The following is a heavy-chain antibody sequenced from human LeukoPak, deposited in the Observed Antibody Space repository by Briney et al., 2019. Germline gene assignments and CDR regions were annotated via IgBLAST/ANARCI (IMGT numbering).Heavy chain of an antibody. CDR1: GFIFTRYS. Sequence: GGSLRLSCAASGFIFTRYSMSWVRQAPGKGLEWVSSISRSTTNSYYPDSVRGRFSISRDNARNLLFLQMNSLRAEDTAVYYCARDPGGYSHFDYWGQGTLVTVSS. CDR2: ISRSTTNS. CDR3: ARDPGGYSHFDY. J-gene: IGHJ4*02. D-gene: IGHD5-18*01. V-gene: IGHV3-21*01.